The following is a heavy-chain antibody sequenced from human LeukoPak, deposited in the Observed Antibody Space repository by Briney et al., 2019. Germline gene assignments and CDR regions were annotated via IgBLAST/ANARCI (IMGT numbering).Heavy chain of an antibody. CDR2: INPSGGST. CDR3: ARGNKDDSSGYYYLPFQH. D-gene: IGHD3-22*01. V-gene: IGHV1-46*01. Sequence: GASVKVSCKASGYTFTSYYMHWVRQAPGQGLEWMGIINPSGGSTSYAQKFQGRVTMTRDMSTSTAYMELSSLRSEDTAVYYCARGNKDDSSGYYYLPFQHWGQGTLVTVSS. CDR1: GYTFTSYY. J-gene: IGHJ1*01.